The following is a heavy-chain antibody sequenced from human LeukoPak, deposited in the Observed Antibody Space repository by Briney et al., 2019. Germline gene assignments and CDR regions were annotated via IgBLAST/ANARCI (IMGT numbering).Heavy chain of an antibody. CDR1: GCTFSSYA. CDR3: ASQGTTDLSNDY. J-gene: IGHJ4*02. D-gene: IGHD4-17*01. CDR2: IIPIFGTA. V-gene: IGHV1-69*06. Sequence: ASVNVSCKASGCTFSSYAINWVRQAPGQGLEWMGGIIPIFGTANYAQKFQGRVTITADKSTSTAYMELSSLRSEDTAVYYCASQGTTDLSNDYWGQGTLVTVSS.